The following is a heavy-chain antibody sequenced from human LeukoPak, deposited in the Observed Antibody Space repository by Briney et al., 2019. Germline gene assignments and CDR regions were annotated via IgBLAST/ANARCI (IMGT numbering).Heavy chain of an antibody. D-gene: IGHD1-26*01. V-gene: IGHV1-18*01. CDR2: ISAYNGNT. CDR3: ARGPTGVGATKYYYYMDV. CDR1: GYTFTSYG. Sequence: ASVTVSCKASGYTFTSYGISWVRQAPGQGLEWMGWISAYNGNTNYAQKPQGRVTMTTDTSTSTAYMELRSLRSDDTAVYYCARGPTGVGATKYYYYMDVWGKGTTVTVSS. J-gene: IGHJ6*03.